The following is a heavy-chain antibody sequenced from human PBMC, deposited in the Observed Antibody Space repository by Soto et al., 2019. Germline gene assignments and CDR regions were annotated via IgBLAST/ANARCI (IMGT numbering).Heavy chain of an antibody. CDR3: AKDYAKIVVVIAFDY. CDR1: GFTFSSYG. Sequence: RRLSCAASGFTFSSYGMHWVRQAPGKGLEWVAVISYDGSNKYYADSVKGRFTISRDNSKNTLYLQMNSLRAEDTAVYYCAKDYAKIVVVIAFDYWGQGTLVTVSS. J-gene: IGHJ4*02. D-gene: IGHD3-22*01. CDR2: ISYDGSNK. V-gene: IGHV3-30*18.